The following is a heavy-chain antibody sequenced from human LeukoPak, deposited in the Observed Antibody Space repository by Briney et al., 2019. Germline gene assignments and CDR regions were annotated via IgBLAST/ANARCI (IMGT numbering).Heavy chain of an antibody. CDR2: ISSSGSTI. Sequence: PGGSLRLSCAASGFTFSSYEMNWVRQAPGKGLEWVSYISSSGSTIYYADSVKGRFTISRDNAKNSLYLQMNSLRAEDTAVYYCAGDLSRDYYGSGSYLWGQGTLVTVSS. CDR3: AGDLSRDYYGSGSYL. J-gene: IGHJ4*02. V-gene: IGHV3-48*03. D-gene: IGHD3-10*01. CDR1: GFTFSSYE.